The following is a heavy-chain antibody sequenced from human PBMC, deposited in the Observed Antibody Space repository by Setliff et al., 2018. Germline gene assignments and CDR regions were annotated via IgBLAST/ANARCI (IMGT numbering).Heavy chain of an antibody. CDR1: GFTFSKAW. CDR3: TTDPSATFGGVIRAAFYM. J-gene: IGHJ3*02. V-gene: IGHV3-15*07. D-gene: IGHD3-16*01. Sequence: PGGSLRLSCAVSGFTFSKAWMHWVRQAPGKGLEWVGRVKSNTDGGAIDYAAPVKGRFTISRDDSKNTVFLQMNSLKTEDTAVYYRTTDPSATFGGVIRAAFYMWGQGTMVTVSS. CDR2: VKSNTDGGAI.